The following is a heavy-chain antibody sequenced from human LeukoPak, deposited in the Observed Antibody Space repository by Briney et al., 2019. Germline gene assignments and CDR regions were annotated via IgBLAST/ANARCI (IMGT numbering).Heavy chain of an antibody. J-gene: IGHJ4*02. CDR2: ISAYNGNT. D-gene: IGHD3-9*01. Sequence: ASVKVSCKASGGTFSSYAISWVRQAPGQGLEWMGWISAYNGNTNYAQKLLGRVTMTTDTSTSTAYMELRSLRSDDTAVYYCARDYDILTGASAFDYWGQGTLVTVSS. V-gene: IGHV1-18*01. CDR3: ARDYDILTGASAFDY. CDR1: GGTFSSYA.